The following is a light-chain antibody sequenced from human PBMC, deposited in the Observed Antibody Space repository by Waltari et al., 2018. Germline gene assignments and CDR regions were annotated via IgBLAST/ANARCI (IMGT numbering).Light chain of an antibody. V-gene: IGKV1-9*01. CDR1: QGISSY. Sequence: IQLTQSPSSLSASVGDRVTITCRASQGISSYLAGYQQKPGKTPKLLIYGASTLQSGVPSRFSGSGFGTDFTLTISSLQPEDFATYYCQQVNGYPQAFGQGTKLEI. J-gene: IGKJ2*01. CDR3: QQVNGYPQA. CDR2: GAS.